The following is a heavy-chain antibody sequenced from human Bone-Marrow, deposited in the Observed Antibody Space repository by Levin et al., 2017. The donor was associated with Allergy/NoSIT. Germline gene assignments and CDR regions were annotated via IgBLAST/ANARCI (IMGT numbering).Heavy chain of an antibody. J-gene: IGHJ3*02. V-gene: IGHV4-34*01. Sequence: SETLSLTCAVYGGSFSDYYWSWIRQPPGRGLEWIGEINRGGSTNYNPSLKSRVTISLDTSKNQFSLKLTSVTAADTAVYYCARHLAFFSVWKTDGFDIWGRGTMVAVSS. D-gene: IGHD3-16*01. CDR1: GGSFSDYY. CDR3: ARHLAFFSVWKTDGFDI. CDR2: INRGGST.